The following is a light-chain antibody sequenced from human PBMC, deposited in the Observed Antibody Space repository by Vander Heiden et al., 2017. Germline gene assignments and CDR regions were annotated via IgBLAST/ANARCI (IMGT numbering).Light chain of an antibody. CDR2: DDS. J-gene: IGLJ1*01. V-gene: IGLV2-14*01. Sequence: QAALAQTASVSGSPGQSITISCTGTSSDIGRYNYVSWYQQLPGRTPTLVIYDDSNRPSGISNRFSCSKSGNTASLTISGLQAEDEADYYYCSLSATSTLAYVFGSGTKVTVL. CDR3: CSLSATSTLAYV. CDR1: SSDIGRYNY.